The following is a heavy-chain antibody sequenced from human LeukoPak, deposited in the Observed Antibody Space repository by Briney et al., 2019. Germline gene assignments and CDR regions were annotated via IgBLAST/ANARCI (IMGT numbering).Heavy chain of an antibody. CDR1: GFSVSSYY. J-gene: IGHJ4*02. CDR2: MYTGGGR. Sequence: GGSLRLSCAASGFSVSSYYMSWVRQPPGKGLEWVSVMYTGGGRYYGDSVKGRFTISRDNSKNTIFLQMNSLRVEDTALYYCTRGQSYCGADCYSDWGQGTLVTVSS. V-gene: IGHV3-66*01. D-gene: IGHD2-21*02. CDR3: TRGQSYCGADCYSD.